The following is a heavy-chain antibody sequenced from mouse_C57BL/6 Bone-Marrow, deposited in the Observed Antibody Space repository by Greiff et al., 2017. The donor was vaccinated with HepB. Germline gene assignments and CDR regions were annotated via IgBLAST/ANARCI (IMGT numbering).Heavy chain of an antibody. CDR3: ARSYYGSSLFDY. V-gene: IGHV1-76*01. D-gene: IGHD1-1*01. CDR2: IYPGSGNT. J-gene: IGHJ2*01. CDR1: GYTFTDYY. Sequence: QVHVKQSGAELVRPGASVKLSCKASGYTFTDYYINWVKQRPGQGLEWIARIYPGSGNTYYNEKFKGKATLTAEKSSSTAYMQLSSLTSEDSAVYFCARSYYGSSLFDYWGQGTTLTVSS.